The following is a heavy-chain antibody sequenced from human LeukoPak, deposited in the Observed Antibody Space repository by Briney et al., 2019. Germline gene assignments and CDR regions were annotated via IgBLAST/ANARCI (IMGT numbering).Heavy chain of an antibody. V-gene: IGHV3-21*01. CDR3: ARGRYSSGGDAFDI. J-gene: IGHJ3*02. CDR2: ISSSSSYI. D-gene: IGHD6-19*01. CDR1: GFTFSSYS. Sequence: GGSLRLSCAASGFTFSSYSMNWVRQAPGKGLEWVSSISSSSSYIYYADSVKGRFTISRDNAKNSLYLQMNSLRAEDTAVYYCARGRYSSGGDAFDIWGQGTMVTVSS.